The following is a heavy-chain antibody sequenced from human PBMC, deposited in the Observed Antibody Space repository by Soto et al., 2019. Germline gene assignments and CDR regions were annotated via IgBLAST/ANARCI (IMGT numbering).Heavy chain of an antibody. J-gene: IGHJ1*01. CDR3: ASGYRRVVAEYFQH. CDR2: IRDKTYGGTT. D-gene: IGHD3-16*02. Sequence: HPGGSLRLSCSVSGINFEDFALNWLRQAPGKGLEWVGFIRDKTYGGTTEYAAAVKGRFTISRDDSRDIAYLQMNSLKAEDTAVYYCASGYRRVVAEYFQHWGQGSLVTVSS. CDR1: GINFEDFA. V-gene: IGHV3-49*03.